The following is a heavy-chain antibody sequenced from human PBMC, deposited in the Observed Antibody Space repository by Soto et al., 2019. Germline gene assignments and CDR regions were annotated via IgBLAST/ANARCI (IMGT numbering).Heavy chain of an antibody. CDR3: AEAYGFGSDISSHFHE. CDR2: ISWNSGSI. J-gene: IGHJ4*02. CDR1: GFTFDDYA. V-gene: IGHV3-9*01. Sequence: DVQLVGSGGGLAQPGRSLRLSCAASGFTFDDYAMLWFRQPPGKGVEWVSRISWNSGSIDYADSVKGRFTISRDNVKNSLYMRMDSLRREDTAFSYCAEAYGFGSDISSHFHEGGQGIVVTVSS. D-gene: IGHD3-3*02.